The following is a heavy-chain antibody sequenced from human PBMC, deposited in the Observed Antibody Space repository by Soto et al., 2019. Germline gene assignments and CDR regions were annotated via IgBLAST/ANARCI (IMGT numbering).Heavy chain of an antibody. CDR1: GYTFTSYG. J-gene: IGHJ6*03. V-gene: IGHV1-18*01. D-gene: IGHD6-13*01. Sequence: QVQLVQSGAEVKKPGASEKVSCKASGYTFTSYGISWVRQAPGQGLEWMGWISAYNGNTNYAQKLQGRVTMTTDTSTSTAYMELRSLRSDDTAVYYCARAGSSWYHYYYYYYMDVWGKGTTVTVSS. CDR2: ISAYNGNT. CDR3: ARAGSSWYHYYYYYYMDV.